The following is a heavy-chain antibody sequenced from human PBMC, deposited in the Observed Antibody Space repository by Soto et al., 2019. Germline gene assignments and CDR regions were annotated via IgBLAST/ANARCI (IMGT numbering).Heavy chain of an antibody. CDR1: GFTVSSNY. V-gene: IGHV3-53*01. CDR3: ARGRYYYGSGGGYGMDV. CDR2: IYSGGST. D-gene: IGHD3-10*01. Sequence: EVQLVESGGGLIQPGGSLRLSCAASGFTVSSNYMSWVRQAPGKGLEWVSVIYSGGSTYYADSVKGRFTISRDNSKNTLYLQMNSLRAEDTAVYYCARGRYYYGSGGGYGMDVWGQGTTVTVSS. J-gene: IGHJ6*02.